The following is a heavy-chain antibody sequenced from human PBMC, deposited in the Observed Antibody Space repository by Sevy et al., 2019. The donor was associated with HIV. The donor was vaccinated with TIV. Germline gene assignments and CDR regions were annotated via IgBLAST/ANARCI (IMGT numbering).Heavy chain of an antibody. CDR1: GFTFDDYA. CDR2: SSWNSGSI. J-gene: IGHJ5*01. V-gene: IGHV3-9*01. D-gene: IGHD6-19*01. CDR3: AKGIGYSNGWYSWFDS. Sequence: GGSLRLSCVASGFTFDDYAMHWVRQAPGKGPEWDSGSSWNSGSIGYAESVKGRFTISRDNAKNSLYLQMNSLRVEDTALYYCAKGIGYSNGWYSWFDSWGQGTLVTVSS.